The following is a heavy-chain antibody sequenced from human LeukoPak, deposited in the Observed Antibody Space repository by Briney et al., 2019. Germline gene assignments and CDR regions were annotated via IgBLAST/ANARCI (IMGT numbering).Heavy chain of an antibody. CDR2: IYPGGSDT. CDR1: GYSFTSYW. Sequence: GESLKISCKGSGYSFTSYWIGWVRQMPGKGLEWMGIIYPGGSDTRYSPSFQGQVTISADKSISTAYLQWSSLKASDTAMYYCARVLNYYDSSGYYYYFDYWGQGTLVTVSS. D-gene: IGHD3-22*01. V-gene: IGHV5-51*01. J-gene: IGHJ4*02. CDR3: ARVLNYYDSSGYYYYFDY.